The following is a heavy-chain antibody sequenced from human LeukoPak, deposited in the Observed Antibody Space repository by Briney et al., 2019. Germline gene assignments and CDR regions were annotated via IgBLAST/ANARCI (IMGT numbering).Heavy chain of an antibody. D-gene: IGHD3-3*01. J-gene: IGHJ6*02. CDR2: IYYSGNT. CDR3: ARDFGEPAPANSYNGMDV. CDR1: GVSISSYY. Sequence: PSETLSLTCTVSGVSISSYYWSWIRQPPGKGLEWIGYIYYSGNTNYNPSLVSRVTISIDTPKNQFSLNLSSVTAADTAVYYCARDFGEPAPANSYNGMDVWGQGTTVTV. V-gene: IGHV4-59*01.